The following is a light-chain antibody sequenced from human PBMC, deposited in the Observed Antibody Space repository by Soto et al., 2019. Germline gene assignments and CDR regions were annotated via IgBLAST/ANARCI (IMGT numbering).Light chain of an antibody. CDR1: QSVSNY. J-gene: IGKJ4*01. Sequence: EIVLTQSPDILSLSPWERATLSCRASQSVSNYLAWYQQKPGQAPRLLIYDASNRATGIPARFSGSGSGTDFTLTISSLEPEDFAVYYCQQRANWPPLTFGGGTKVEIK. V-gene: IGKV3-11*01. CDR2: DAS. CDR3: QQRANWPPLT.